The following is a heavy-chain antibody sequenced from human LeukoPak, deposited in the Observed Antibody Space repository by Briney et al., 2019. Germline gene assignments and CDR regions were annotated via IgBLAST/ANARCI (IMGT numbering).Heavy chain of an antibody. Sequence: GGSLRLSCAASGFTFSNYWMTWVRQAPGKGLEWVANIKRDGSEKYYIDSVKGRFTISRDNAKNLLYLQMNSLRAEDTALYYCARDGRNGYEDDYWGQGTLVTVSS. CDR3: ARDGRNGYEDDY. CDR2: IKRDGSEK. V-gene: IGHV3-7*01. D-gene: IGHD5-12*01. CDR1: GFTFSNYW. J-gene: IGHJ4*02.